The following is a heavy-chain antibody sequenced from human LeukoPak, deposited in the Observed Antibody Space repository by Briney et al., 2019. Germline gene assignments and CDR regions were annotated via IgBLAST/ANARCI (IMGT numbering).Heavy chain of an antibody. V-gene: IGHV3-21*01. J-gene: IGHJ4*02. CDR2: ISSSSSYI. Sequence: PGGSLRLSCAASGFTFSSYSMNWVRQAPGKGLEWVPSISSSSSYIYYADSVKGRFTISRDNAKNSLYLQMNSPRAEDTAVYYCARGGFGVVINQLDYWGQGTLVTVSS. D-gene: IGHD3-3*01. CDR3: ARGGFGVVINQLDY. CDR1: GFTFSSYS.